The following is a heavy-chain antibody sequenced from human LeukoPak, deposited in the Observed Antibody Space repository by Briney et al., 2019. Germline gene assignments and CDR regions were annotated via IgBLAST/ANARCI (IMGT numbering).Heavy chain of an antibody. CDR2: IIPVFGTT. CDR3: ARVLMITFGGVTVTGAFDL. Sequence: SVKVSCKASGDTFSSGAFSWVRQAPGQGLEWMGRIIPVFGTTNYAQSFQGRITITTDESTGTAYMELSSLRSEDTAMYYCARVLMITFGGVTVTGAFDLWGQGTMVTVSS. J-gene: IGHJ3*01. D-gene: IGHD3-16*01. CDR1: GDTFSSGA. V-gene: IGHV1-69*05.